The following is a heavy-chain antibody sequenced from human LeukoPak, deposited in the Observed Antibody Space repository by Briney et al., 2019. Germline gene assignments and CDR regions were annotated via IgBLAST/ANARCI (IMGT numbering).Heavy chain of an antibody. CDR3: ARDLGNYDSSGLDY. J-gene: IGHJ4*02. Sequence: ASVKVSRKASGYTFTSYGISWVRQAPGQGLEWMGWISAYNGNTNYAQKLQGRVTMTTDTSTSTAYMELRSLRSDDTAVYYCARDLGNYDSSGLDYWGQGTQVTVSS. CDR2: ISAYNGNT. CDR1: GYTFTSYG. V-gene: IGHV1-18*01. D-gene: IGHD3-22*01.